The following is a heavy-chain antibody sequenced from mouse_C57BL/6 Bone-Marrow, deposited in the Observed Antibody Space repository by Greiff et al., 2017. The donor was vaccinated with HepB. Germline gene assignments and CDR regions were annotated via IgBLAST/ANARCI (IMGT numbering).Heavy chain of an antibody. CDR1: GFNIKDDY. CDR3: SHRARQLRLRSAWFAY. D-gene: IGHD3-2*02. V-gene: IGHV14-4*01. CDR2: IDPENGDT. J-gene: IGHJ3*01. Sequence: EVQLQQSGAKLVRPGASVKLSCTASGFNIKDDYMHWVKQRPEQGLEWIGWIDPENGDTEYASKFQGKATITADTSSNTAYLQLSSLTSEDTAVYYCSHRARQLRLRSAWFAYWGQGTLVTVSA.